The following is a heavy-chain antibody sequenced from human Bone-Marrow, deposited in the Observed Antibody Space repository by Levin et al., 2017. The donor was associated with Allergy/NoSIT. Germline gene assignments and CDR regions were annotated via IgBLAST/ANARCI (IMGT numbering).Heavy chain of an antibody. CDR1: GYTFRTYF. CDR2: INPSGGGT. CDR3: ARDPRPCRGGNWCACWRGSGWNGDY. J-gene: IGHJ4*02. V-gene: IGHV1-46*01. Sequence: ASVKVSCKASGYTFRTYFIYWVRQAPGQGLEWMGIINPSGGGTSYAQKFQGRVTMTWDTSTSTVYMEMSSLRSEDTAVYYCARDPRPCRGGNWCACWRGSGWNGDYWGQGTLVTVSS. D-gene: IGHD2-15*01.